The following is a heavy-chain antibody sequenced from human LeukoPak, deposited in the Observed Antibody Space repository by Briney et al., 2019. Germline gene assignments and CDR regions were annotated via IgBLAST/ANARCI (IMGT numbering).Heavy chain of an antibody. Sequence: GASVEVSCKASGYTFTGYYMHWVRQAPGQGLEWMGWINPNSGGTNYAQKFQGRVTMTRDTSISTAYMELSRLRSDDTAVYYCARDFEVAGYYGMDVWGQGTTVTVSS. V-gene: IGHV1-2*02. CDR2: INPNSGGT. J-gene: IGHJ6*02. D-gene: IGHD6-19*01. CDR3: ARDFEVAGYYGMDV. CDR1: GYTFTGYY.